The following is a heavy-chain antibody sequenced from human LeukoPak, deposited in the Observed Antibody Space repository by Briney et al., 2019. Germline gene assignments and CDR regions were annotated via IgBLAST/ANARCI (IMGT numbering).Heavy chain of an antibody. Sequence: SGGSLKLSCAASGFTISSNSMVWVRQAPGKGLEWVSSITPSSNTYYADSVKGRFTISRDNAGNSLSLQMNSLRAEDTAVYYCARAGYSSSWFHYFDYWGQGTLVTFSS. CDR2: ITPSSNT. D-gene: IGHD6-13*01. V-gene: IGHV3-21*01. CDR3: ARAGYSSSWFHYFDY. J-gene: IGHJ4*02. CDR1: GFTISSNS.